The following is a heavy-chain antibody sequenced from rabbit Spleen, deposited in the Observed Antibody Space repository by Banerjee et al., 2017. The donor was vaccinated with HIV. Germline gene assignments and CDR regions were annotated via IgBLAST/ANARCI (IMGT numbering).Heavy chain of an antibody. Sequence: EQLEESGGGLVKPEGSLTLTCKASGVSLNDKDVMCWVRQAPGKGLEWIACIYGGSSGSTAYASWAKGRFTISKTSSTTVTLQMTSLTAADTATYFCARGSATMTMVITGYYLYLWGPGTLVTVS. CDR3: ARGSATMTMVITGYYLYL. J-gene: IGHJ4*01. CDR1: GVSLNDKDV. V-gene: IGHV1S45*01. D-gene: IGHD2-1*01. CDR2: IYGGSSGST.